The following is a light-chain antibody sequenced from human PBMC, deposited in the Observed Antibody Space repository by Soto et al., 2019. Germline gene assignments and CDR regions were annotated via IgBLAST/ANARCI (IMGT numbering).Light chain of an antibody. V-gene: IGKV1-5*03. CDR1: QSISSW. Sequence: DVHMTQSPSTLSASVVDRVTIPCRASQSISSWLAWYQQKPGKAPNLLIYKASRLESGVPSRFSGSGSETEFTLTISGLQPGDSATYYCQQYNSYSPTFGQGTKVDIK. CDR3: QQYNSYSPT. J-gene: IGKJ1*01. CDR2: KAS.